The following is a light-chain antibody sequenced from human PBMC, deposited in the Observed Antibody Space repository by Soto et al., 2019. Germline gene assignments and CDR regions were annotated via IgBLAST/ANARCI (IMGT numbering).Light chain of an antibody. V-gene: IGKV1-39*01. CDR1: QSISNY. J-gene: IGKJ5*01. CDR2: PS. Sequence: DIQMTPSPSCLSASVGDRFAITCRASQSISNYLNWYQQKPGKAPKLLXYPSSLQSGVPSRFSGSGSGTDFTLTISSLQHEDFANYYCQQSYSTHPITFGQGTRLEIK. CDR3: QQSYSTHPIT.